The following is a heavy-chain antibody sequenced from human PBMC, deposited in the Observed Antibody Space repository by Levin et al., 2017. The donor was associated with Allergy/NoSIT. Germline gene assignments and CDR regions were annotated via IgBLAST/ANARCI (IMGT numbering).Heavy chain of an antibody. CDR1: GFTFSSYG. V-gene: IGHV3-30*18. Sequence: GESLKISCAASGFTFSSYGMHRVRQAPGKGLQWVALISYDGNKKYYADSVKGRFTISRDNSKNTLYVQMNSLRPEDTGVYYCAKVRARTVMVYAMYGMDVWGQGTAVTVSS. CDR3: AKVRARTVMVYAMYGMDV. D-gene: IGHD2-8*01. J-gene: IGHJ6*02. CDR2: ISYDGNKK.